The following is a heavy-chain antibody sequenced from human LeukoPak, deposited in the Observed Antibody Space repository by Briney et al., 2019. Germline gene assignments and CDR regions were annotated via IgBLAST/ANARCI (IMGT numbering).Heavy chain of an antibody. V-gene: IGHV4-59*01. Sequence: NPSATLSLTCTVSGGSISSYYWSWIRQPPGKGLEWIGYLYYSGSTNYNPSLKSRVTISVDTSKNQFSLKLSSVTAADTAVYYCAGGRPYYFDYWGQGTLVTVSS. CDR2: LYYSGST. CDR1: GGSISSYY. CDR3: AGGRPYYFDY. J-gene: IGHJ4*02.